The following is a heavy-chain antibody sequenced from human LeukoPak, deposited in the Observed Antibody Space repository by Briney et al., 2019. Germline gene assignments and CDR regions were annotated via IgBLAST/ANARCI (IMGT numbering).Heavy chain of an antibody. CDR3: AKDSLYCSGGSCRDDAFDI. Sequence: GSLRLSCAASGFPFSSYAMSWVRQAPGKGLEWVSAISGSGGSTYYADSVKGRFTISRDNSKNTLYLQMNSLRAEDTAVYYCAKDSLYCSGGSCRDDAFDIWGQGTMVTVSS. CDR1: GFPFSSYA. V-gene: IGHV3-23*01. D-gene: IGHD2-15*01. CDR2: ISGSGGST. J-gene: IGHJ3*02.